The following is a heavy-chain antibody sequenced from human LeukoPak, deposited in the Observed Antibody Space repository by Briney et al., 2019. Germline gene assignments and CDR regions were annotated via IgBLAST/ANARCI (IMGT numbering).Heavy chain of an antibody. Sequence: GGSLRLSCTVSGFTFSNYRMNWVRQAPGKGLEWIAYINNSSSAIYYADSVKGRFTISRDNAKNSLYLQMNSLRAEDTAVYYCSRNFDSWGQGTLLTVSS. V-gene: IGHV3-48*01. J-gene: IGHJ4*02. CDR2: INNSSSAI. CDR1: GFTFSNYR. CDR3: SRNFDS.